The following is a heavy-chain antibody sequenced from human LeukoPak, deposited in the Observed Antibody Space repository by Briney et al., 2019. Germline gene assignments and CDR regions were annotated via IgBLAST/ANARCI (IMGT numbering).Heavy chain of an antibody. Sequence: PSETLSLTCTVSGGSISSSSYYWGWIRQPPGKGLEWIGSIYYSGSTYYNPSLKSRVTISVDTSKNQFSLKLSSVTAADTAVYYCARAYKHNLKMKWELHFDYWGQGTLVTVSS. CDR2: IYYSGST. V-gene: IGHV4-39*07. CDR1: GGSISSSSYY. J-gene: IGHJ4*02. CDR3: ARAYKHNLKMKWELHFDY. D-gene: IGHD1-26*01.